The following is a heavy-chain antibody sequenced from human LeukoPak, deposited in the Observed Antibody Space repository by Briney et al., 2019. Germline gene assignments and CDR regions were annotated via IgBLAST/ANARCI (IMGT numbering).Heavy chain of an antibody. CDR1: GGSFSGYY. J-gene: IGHJ4*02. CDR2: INHSGST. D-gene: IGHD3-22*01. Sequence: SETLSLTCAVYGGSFSGYYWSWIRQPPGKGLEWIGEINHSGSTNYNPSPKSRVTISVDTSKNQFSLKLSSVTAADTAVYYCARYYDSSGYYYDAYFDYWGQGTLVTVSS. CDR3: ARYYDSSGYYYDAYFDY. V-gene: IGHV4-34*01.